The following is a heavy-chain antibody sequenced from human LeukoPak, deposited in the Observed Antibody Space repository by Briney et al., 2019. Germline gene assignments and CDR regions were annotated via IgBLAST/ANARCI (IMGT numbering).Heavy chain of an antibody. Sequence: SETLSLTCSVSGGSISSYYWGWIRQPPGKGLEWIGYIYYSGTTNYKPSLKSRVTMSVGTSKNQFSLKLSSVTAADTAVYYCARGVAAPWFDPWGQGTLVTVSS. CDR3: ARGVAAPWFDP. CDR1: GGSISSYY. V-gene: IGHV4-59*01. J-gene: IGHJ5*02. D-gene: IGHD6-6*01. CDR2: IYYSGTT.